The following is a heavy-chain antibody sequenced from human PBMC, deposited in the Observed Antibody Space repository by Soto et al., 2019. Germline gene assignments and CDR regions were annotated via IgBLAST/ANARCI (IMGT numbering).Heavy chain of an antibody. CDR3: ASSYDALDY. CDR1: GFTFSSYS. D-gene: IGHD5-12*01. Sequence: GGSLRLSCAASGFTFSSYSMHWIRQAPGKGLEWASSIRSSSSIYYADFVKGRFTISRDNAKNSLFLQMNSLTTEDTAVYFCASSYDALDYWGLGTLVTVSS. V-gene: IGHV3-21*04. CDR2: IRSSSSI. J-gene: IGHJ4*02.